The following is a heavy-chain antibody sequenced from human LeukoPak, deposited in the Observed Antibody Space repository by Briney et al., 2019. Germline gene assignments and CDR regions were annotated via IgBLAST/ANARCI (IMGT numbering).Heavy chain of an antibody. J-gene: IGHJ4*02. CDR3: ARVAQLVHIAVAGDFDY. D-gene: IGHD6-19*01. V-gene: IGHV1-2*02. CDR2: INPNSGGT. Sequence: ASVKVSCKASGYTFTVYYMHWVRQAPGQGLEWMGWINPNSGGTNYAQKFQGRVTMTRDTSISTAYMELSRLRSDDTAVYYCARVAQLVHIAVAGDFDYWGQGTLVTVSS. CDR1: GYTFTVYY.